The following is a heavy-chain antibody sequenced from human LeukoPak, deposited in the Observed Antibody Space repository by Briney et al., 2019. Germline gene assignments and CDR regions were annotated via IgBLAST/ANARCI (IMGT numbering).Heavy chain of an antibody. CDR2: VYYSGST. D-gene: IGHD3-22*01. V-gene: IGHV4-39*02. CDR1: GGSISGSTYY. CDR3: ARTALSSEYNWFDP. J-gene: IGHJ5*02. Sequence: SETLSLSCTVSGGSISGSTYYWAWIRQTPGKGLEWIGSVYYSGSTAYNPSLKGRPALSVDTTNNHFSLSLGPVTAADTAVYYCARTALSSEYNWFDPWGQGTLVTVSS.